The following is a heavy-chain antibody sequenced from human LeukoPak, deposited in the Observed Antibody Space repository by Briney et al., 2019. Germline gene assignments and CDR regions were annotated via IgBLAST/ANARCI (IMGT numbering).Heavy chain of an antibody. CDR2: ISYDGSNK. CDR1: GFTFSSYA. D-gene: IGHD6-19*01. Sequence: GRSLRLSCAASGFTFSSYAMHWVRQAPGKGLEWVAVISYDGSNKYYADSVKGRFTISRDNSKNTLYLQMNSLRAEVTAVYYCARDMASGWYDAFDIWGQGTMVTVSS. CDR3: ARDMASGWYDAFDI. V-gene: IGHV3-30-3*01. J-gene: IGHJ3*02.